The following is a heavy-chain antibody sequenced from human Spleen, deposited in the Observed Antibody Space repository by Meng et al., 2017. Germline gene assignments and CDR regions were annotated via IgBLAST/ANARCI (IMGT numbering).Heavy chain of an antibody. V-gene: IGHV4-61*01. D-gene: IGHD6-19*01. J-gene: IGHJ4*02. CDR2: ISYSGST. CDR3: ASQEESGWYAYPGY. Sequence: QVPLQESGPGLVRPPELLSLPCTASGGSVSSISYYWSWIRQPPGRGLEWIGDISYSGSTRYNSSLMSRVTISVDTSKNQFSLKLSSVTAADTAVYYCASQEESGWYAYPGYWGQGTLVTVSS. CDR1: GGSVSSISYY.